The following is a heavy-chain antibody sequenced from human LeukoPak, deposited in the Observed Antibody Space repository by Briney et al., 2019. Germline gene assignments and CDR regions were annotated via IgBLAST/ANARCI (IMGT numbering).Heavy chain of an antibody. Sequence: SETLSLTCTVSGGSMSSYYWSWIRQPPRQALEWIGYIYYSGSSNYNHSLKRRVTISVDTSKNQFSLKLSSVTAADTALYYCARPYRSGWYGAFDVWGQGTMVTVSS. CDR3: ARPYRSGWYGAFDV. D-gene: IGHD6-19*01. V-gene: IGHV4-59*12. J-gene: IGHJ3*01. CDR2: IYYSGSS. CDR1: GGSMSSYY.